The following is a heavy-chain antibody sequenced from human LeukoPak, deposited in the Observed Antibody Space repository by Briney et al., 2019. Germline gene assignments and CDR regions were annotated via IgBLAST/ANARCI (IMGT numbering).Heavy chain of an antibody. Sequence: PSETLSLTRTVSGGSISSSSYYWGWIRQPPGKGLEWIGSIYYSGSTYYNPSLKSRVTISVDTSKNQFSLKLSSVTAADTAVYYCARDDDRAEYSSSSDAFDIWGQGTMVTVSS. CDR1: GGSISSSSYY. J-gene: IGHJ3*02. D-gene: IGHD6-6*01. CDR3: ARDDDRAEYSSSSDAFDI. V-gene: IGHV4-39*07. CDR2: IYYSGST.